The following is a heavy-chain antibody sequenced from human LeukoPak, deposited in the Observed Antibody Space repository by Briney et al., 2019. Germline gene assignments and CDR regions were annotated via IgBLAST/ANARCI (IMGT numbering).Heavy chain of an antibody. CDR3: ARGLAVIDD. CDR2: IKEDGSEK. Sequence: GGSLRLSCAASGFTFSRYWMTWVRQAPGKGLEWVASIKEDGSEKNYVDSVKGRFTISRDNAKNSVFLQMNSLRADDTAVYYCARGLAVIDDWGQGTLVTVSS. CDR1: GFTFSRYW. V-gene: IGHV3-7*01. J-gene: IGHJ4*02. D-gene: IGHD4-17*01.